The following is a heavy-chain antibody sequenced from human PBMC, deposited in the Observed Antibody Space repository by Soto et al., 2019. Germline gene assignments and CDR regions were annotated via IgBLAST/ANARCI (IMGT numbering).Heavy chain of an antibody. J-gene: IGHJ4*02. D-gene: IGHD6-13*01. CDR1: GGTFSSYR. CDR2: IVPIYRTA. V-gene: IGHV1-69*13. CDR3: ARDSGANLSSS. Sequence: SVKVSCKASGGTFSSYRFNWVRQARGQGLEWLGGIVPIYRTADYAQKFQGRVTITADESTRTVYMELSSLKSQDTALYYCARDSGANLSSSWGQGTLVTVSS.